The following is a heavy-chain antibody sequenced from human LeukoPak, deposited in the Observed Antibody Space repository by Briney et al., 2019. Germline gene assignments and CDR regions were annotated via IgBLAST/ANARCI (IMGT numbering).Heavy chain of an antibody. V-gene: IGHV3-48*03. Sequence: GGSLRLSCSASGFTFGSYEMHWVRQAPGKGLEWVSYITSSGRTIFYANSVKGRFTISRDNAKNSLYLQMSSLRAEDTAVYYCVREGAYCSGASCYFDYWGQGTLVTVSS. CDR1: GFTFGSYE. J-gene: IGHJ4*02. D-gene: IGHD2-15*01. CDR3: VREGAYCSGASCYFDY. CDR2: ITSSGRTI.